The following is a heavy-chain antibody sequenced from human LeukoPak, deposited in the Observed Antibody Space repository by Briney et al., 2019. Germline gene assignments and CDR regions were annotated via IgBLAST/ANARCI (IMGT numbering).Heavy chain of an antibody. Sequence: GGSLRLSCAASGFTFSSYGMHWVRQAPGKGLEWVAVISYDGSNKYYADSVKGRFTISRDNAKNSLYLQMNSLRAEDTAVYYCASTRGSDAFDIWGQGTMVTVSS. CDR3: ASTRGSDAFDI. D-gene: IGHD3-10*01. CDR1: GFTFSSYG. V-gene: IGHV3-30*03. CDR2: ISYDGSNK. J-gene: IGHJ3*02.